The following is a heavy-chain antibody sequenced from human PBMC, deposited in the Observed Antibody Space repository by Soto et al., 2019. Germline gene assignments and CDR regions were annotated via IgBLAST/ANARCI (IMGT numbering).Heavy chain of an antibody. CDR2: ISYDGSNK. Sequence: PWRGMRDSRGAAGVNSRSYCLHRIRQEPGTGLEWVAVISYDGSNKYYADSAKGRFTISRDNSKNTLYLQMNSLRAEDTAVYYCVKDRGGVRYCDWFFPYWGQRTLASVSS. J-gene: IGHJ4*02. CDR3: VKDRGGVRYCDWFFPY. D-gene: IGHD3-9*01. V-gene: IGHV3-30*18. CDR1: GVNSRSYC.